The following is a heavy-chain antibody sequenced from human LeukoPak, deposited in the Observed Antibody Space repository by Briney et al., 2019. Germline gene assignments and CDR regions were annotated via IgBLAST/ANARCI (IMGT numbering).Heavy chain of an antibody. CDR1: GFTFSDYY. V-gene: IGHV3-11*06. J-gene: IGHJ4*02. CDR3: ARGIAAAGNDY. Sequence: GGSLRLSCAASGFTFSDYYMSWIRQAPGKGLEWVSSISSSSSYIYYADSVKGRFTISRDNAKNSLYLQMNSLRAEDTAVYYCARGIAAAGNDYWGQGTLVTVSS. CDR2: ISSSSSYI. D-gene: IGHD6-13*01.